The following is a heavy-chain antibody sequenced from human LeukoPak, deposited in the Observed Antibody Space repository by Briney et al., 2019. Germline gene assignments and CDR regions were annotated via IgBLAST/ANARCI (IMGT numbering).Heavy chain of an antibody. Sequence: SETLSLTCAVYGGSFSGYYWSWIRQPPGKGLEWIGEINHSGSTNYNPSLKSRVTISVDTSKNQFSLKLSSVTAADTAVYYCARAAIGYCSSTSCYPYYYYHMDVWGKGTTVTVSS. D-gene: IGHD2-2*01. J-gene: IGHJ6*03. CDR2: INHSGST. CDR3: ARAAIGYCSSTSCYPYYYYHMDV. V-gene: IGHV4-34*01. CDR1: GGSFSGYY.